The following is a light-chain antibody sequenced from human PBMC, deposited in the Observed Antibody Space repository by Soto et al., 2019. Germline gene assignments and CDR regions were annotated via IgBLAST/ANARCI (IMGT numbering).Light chain of an antibody. J-gene: IGLJ2*01. CDR3: ISYAGSETFVL. CDR1: SSDVGRFDY. CDR2: QVN. Sequence: QSVLTQPPSASGSPGQSVTISCTGTSSDVGRFDYVSWYQQHPGKAPKLIIYQVNKRPSGVPDRFSGSKSDNTASLTVSGLQTEDEADYYRISYAGSETFVLVGGGTKLTVL. V-gene: IGLV2-8*01.